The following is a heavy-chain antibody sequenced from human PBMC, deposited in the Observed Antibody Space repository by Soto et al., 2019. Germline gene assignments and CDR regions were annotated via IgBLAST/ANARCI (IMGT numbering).Heavy chain of an antibody. D-gene: IGHD6-6*01. CDR3: ARVEGYSSSLFDY. Sequence: PGGSLRLSCTASGFTFGDYAMSWVRQAPGKGLEWVGFIRSKAYGGTTEYAASVKGRFTISRDDSKSIAYLQMNSLKTEDTAVYYCARVEGYSSSLFDYWGQGTLVTVSS. V-gene: IGHV3-49*04. J-gene: IGHJ4*02. CDR1: GFTFGDYA. CDR2: IRSKAYGGTT.